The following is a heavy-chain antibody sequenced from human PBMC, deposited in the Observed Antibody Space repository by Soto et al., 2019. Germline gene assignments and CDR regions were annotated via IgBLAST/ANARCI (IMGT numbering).Heavy chain of an antibody. CDR2: IYYSGST. Sequence: PSETLSLTCTVSGGSISSGGYYWSWIRQHSGKGLEWIGYIYYSGSTYYNPSLKSRVTISVDTSKNQFSLKLSSVTAADTAVYYCARGVLSPGNWFDPWGQGTLVTVS. V-gene: IGHV4-31*03. CDR3: ARGVLSPGNWFDP. CDR1: GGSISSGGYY. J-gene: IGHJ5*02. D-gene: IGHD3-3*01.